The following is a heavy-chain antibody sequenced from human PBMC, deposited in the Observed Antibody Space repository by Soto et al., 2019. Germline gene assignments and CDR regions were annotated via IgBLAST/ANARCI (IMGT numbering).Heavy chain of an antibody. V-gene: IGHV3-21*01. CDR1: GFTFSSYS. J-gene: IGHJ6*02. CDR3: ARDSGVGGSYLLRAYYYGMDV. D-gene: IGHD1-26*01. CDR2: ISSSSSYI. Sequence: GGSLRLSCAASGFTFSSYSMNWVRQAPGKGLEWVSSISSSSSYIYYADSVKGRFTISRDNAKNSLYLQMNSLRAEDTAVYYCARDSGVGGSYLLRAYYYGMDVWGQGTTVTVSS.